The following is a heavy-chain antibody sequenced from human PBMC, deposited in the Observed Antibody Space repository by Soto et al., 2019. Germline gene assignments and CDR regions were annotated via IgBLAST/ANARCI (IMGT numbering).Heavy chain of an antibody. CDR3: AREGVYYYYGMDV. J-gene: IGHJ6*02. V-gene: IGHV3-48*02. D-gene: IGHD3-16*01. Sequence: PGGSLRLSCAASGFTVGNLGRSGVRHIPGKGLEWVSYISSSSSTICYADSVKGRFTISRDNAKNSLYLQMNSLRDEDTAVYYCAREGVYYYYGMDVWGQGTTVTVSS. CDR2: ISSSSSTI. CDR1: GFTVGNLG.